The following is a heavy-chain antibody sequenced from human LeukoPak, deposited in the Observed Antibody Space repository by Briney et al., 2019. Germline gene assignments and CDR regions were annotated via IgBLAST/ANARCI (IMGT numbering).Heavy chain of an antibody. D-gene: IGHD7-27*01. Sequence: SQTLSLTCTVSGGSISSGSYYWSWIRQPAGTGLEWIGRIYTSGSTNYNPSLKSRVTISVDTSKNQFSLKLSSVTAADTAVYYCAREPLTGSFDYWGQGTLVTVSA. J-gene: IGHJ4*02. CDR3: AREPLTGSFDY. CDR2: IYTSGST. CDR1: GGSISSGSYY. V-gene: IGHV4-61*02.